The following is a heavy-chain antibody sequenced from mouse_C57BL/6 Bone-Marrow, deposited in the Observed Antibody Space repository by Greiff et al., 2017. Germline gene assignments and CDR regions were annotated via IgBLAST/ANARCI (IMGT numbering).Heavy chain of an antibody. V-gene: IGHV1-64*01. CDR3: ARSYYYRDFDY. CDR2: IHPNSGST. CDR1: GYTFTSYW. D-gene: IGHD1-1*01. Sequence: QVQLQQPGAELVKPGASVKLSCKASGYTFTSYWMNWVKQRPGQGLEWIGMIHPNSGSTNYNEKFKSKATLTVDKSSSTAYMQLSSLTSEDSAVYYCARSYYYRDFDYWGQGTTLTVSS. J-gene: IGHJ2*01.